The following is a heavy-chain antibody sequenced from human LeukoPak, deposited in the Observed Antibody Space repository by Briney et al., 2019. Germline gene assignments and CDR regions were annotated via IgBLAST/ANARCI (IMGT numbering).Heavy chain of an antibody. CDR3: ARGGGYSYGFDY. D-gene: IGHD5-18*01. Sequence: SETLSLTCAVYGESFSGYYWSWIRQPPGKGLEWIGEINHSGSTNYNPSLKSRVTISVDTSKNQFSLKLSSVTAADTAVYYCARGGGYSYGFDYWGQGTLVTVSS. CDR2: INHSGST. J-gene: IGHJ4*02. CDR1: GESFSGYY. V-gene: IGHV4-34*01.